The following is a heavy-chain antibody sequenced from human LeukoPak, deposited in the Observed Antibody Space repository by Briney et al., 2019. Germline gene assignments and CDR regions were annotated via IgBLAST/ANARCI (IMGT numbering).Heavy chain of an antibody. Sequence: AETLSLTGTVSGGSISSYYWSWIRQPPGKGLEWIGYIYYSGSTNYNPSLKSRVTISVDTSKNQFSLKLSSVTAADTAVYYCAREVMAAAGHRPRRWRDDYYYYYMDVWGKGTTVTISS. CDR2: IYYSGST. D-gene: IGHD6-13*01. J-gene: IGHJ6*03. CDR1: GGSISSYY. CDR3: AREVMAAAGHRPRRWRDDYYYYYMDV. V-gene: IGHV4-59*01.